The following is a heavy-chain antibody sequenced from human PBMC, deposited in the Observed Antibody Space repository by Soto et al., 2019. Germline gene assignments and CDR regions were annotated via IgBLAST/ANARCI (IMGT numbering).Heavy chain of an antibody. Sequence: QVQLVESGGGVVQPGRSLRLSCAASGFTFSSYGMHWVRQAPGKGLEWVAVIWYDGSNKYYADSVKGRFTISRDNSKNTLYLQMNSLRAEDTAVYYCARDVSYCSGGSCFTAPADYYMDVWGKGTTVTVSS. D-gene: IGHD2-15*01. CDR1: GFTFSSYG. V-gene: IGHV3-33*01. J-gene: IGHJ6*03. CDR3: ARDVSYCSGGSCFTAPADYYMDV. CDR2: IWYDGSNK.